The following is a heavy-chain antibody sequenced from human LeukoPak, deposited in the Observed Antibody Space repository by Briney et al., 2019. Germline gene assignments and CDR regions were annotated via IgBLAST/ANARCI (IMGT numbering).Heavy chain of an antibody. CDR2: IYYSGST. CDR3: ARGDYYDSSGYYEYYFDY. D-gene: IGHD3-22*01. CDR1: GGSISSGGYY. Sequence: PSETLSLTCTVSGGSISSGGYYWSWIRQHQGKGLVWIGYIYYSGSTYYNPSLKSRVTISVDTSKNQFSLKLSSVTAADTAVYYCARGDYYDSSGYYEYYFDYWGQGTLVTISS. J-gene: IGHJ4*02. V-gene: IGHV4-31*03.